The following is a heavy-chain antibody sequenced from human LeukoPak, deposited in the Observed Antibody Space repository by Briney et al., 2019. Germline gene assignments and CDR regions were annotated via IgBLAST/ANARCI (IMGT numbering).Heavy chain of an antibody. CDR3: AKDQSAEYSSGRGYFDY. Sequence: GGSLRLSRAASGFTFDDYAMHWVRQAPGKGLEWVSGISWNSGSIGYADSVKGRFTISRDNAKNSLYLQMNSLRAEDTALYYCAKDQSAEYSSGRGYFDYWGQGTLVTVSS. D-gene: IGHD6-19*01. CDR1: GFTFDDYA. CDR2: ISWNSGSI. V-gene: IGHV3-9*01. J-gene: IGHJ4*02.